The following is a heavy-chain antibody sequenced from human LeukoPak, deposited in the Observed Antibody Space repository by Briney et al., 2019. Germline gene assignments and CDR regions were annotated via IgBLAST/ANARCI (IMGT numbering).Heavy chain of an antibody. Sequence: SETLSLTCTVSGGSISSYYWSWIRQPAGKGLEWIGRIYTSGSTNYNPSLKSRVTMSVDTSKNQLSLKLSSVTAADTAVYYCARQRITMVRGGYFDYWGQGTLVTVSS. V-gene: IGHV4-4*07. J-gene: IGHJ4*02. CDR2: IYTSGST. CDR3: ARQRITMVRGGYFDY. D-gene: IGHD3-10*01. CDR1: GGSISSYY.